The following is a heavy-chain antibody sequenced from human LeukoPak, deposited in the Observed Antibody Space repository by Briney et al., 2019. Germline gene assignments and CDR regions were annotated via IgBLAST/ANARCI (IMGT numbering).Heavy chain of an antibody. CDR2: IYTSGST. CDR3: AQIAAAGGSFDI. D-gene: IGHD6-13*01. Sequence: SETPSLTCTVSGGSISSSSYYWSWIRQPAGKGLEWIGRIYTSGSTNYNPSLKSRVTISVDTSKNQFSLKLSSVTAADTAVYYCAQIAAAGGSFDIWGQGTMVTVSS. J-gene: IGHJ3*02. V-gene: IGHV4-61*02. CDR1: GGSISSSSYY.